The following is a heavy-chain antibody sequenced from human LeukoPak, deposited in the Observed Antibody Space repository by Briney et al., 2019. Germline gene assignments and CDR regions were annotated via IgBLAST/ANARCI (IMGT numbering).Heavy chain of an antibody. CDR2: IYYSGST. CDR1: GGSMSGFY. Sequence: SETLSLTCTVPGGSMSGFYWSWMRQPPGKGLEWIGYIYYSGSTNYNPSLKSRVTISVDTSKNQFSLKLSSVTAADTAVYYCATYSPGIAVAEWGQGTLVTVSS. CDR3: ATYSPGIAVAE. V-gene: IGHV4-59*01. J-gene: IGHJ4*02. D-gene: IGHD6-19*01.